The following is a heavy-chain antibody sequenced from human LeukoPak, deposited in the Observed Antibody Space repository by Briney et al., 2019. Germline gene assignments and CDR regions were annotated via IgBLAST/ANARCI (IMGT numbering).Heavy chain of an antibody. CDR3: ARDLVVPAATTSNWFDP. Sequence: SVKVSCKASGGTFSSYAISWVRQAPGQGLEWMGRIIPILGIANYAQKFQGRVTITADKSTSTAYMELSSLRSEDTAVYYCARDLVVPAATTSNWFDPWGQGTLVTVSS. J-gene: IGHJ5*02. CDR2: IIPILGIA. CDR1: GGTFSSYA. V-gene: IGHV1-69*04. D-gene: IGHD2-2*01.